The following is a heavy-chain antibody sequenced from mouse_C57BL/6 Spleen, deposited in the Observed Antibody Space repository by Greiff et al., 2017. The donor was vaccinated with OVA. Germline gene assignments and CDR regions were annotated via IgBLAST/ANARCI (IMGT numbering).Heavy chain of an antibody. CDR1: GYTFTSYW. CDR2: IYPSDSEP. V-gene: IGHV1-61*01. J-gene: IGHJ3*01. D-gene: IGHD4-1*01. Sequence: VQLQQPGAELVRPGSSVKLSCKASGYTFTSYWMDWVKQRPGQGLEWIGNIYPSDSEPNYNQKFKDKATLPVDKTACTAYMHLSSLTSEDSAVYYCARRTWALAYWGQGTLVTVSA. CDR3: ARRTWALAY.